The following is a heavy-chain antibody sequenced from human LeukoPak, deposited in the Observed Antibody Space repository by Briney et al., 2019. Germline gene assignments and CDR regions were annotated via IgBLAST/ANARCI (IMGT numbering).Heavy chain of an antibody. D-gene: IGHD6-19*01. CDR3: ARTVHYSSGWSPTYYFDY. J-gene: IGHJ4*02. Sequence: PSETLSLTCTVSGVSINSFYWSWIRQPPGKGLEWIGYIYYSGSTNYKPSLKSRLIISGDTSENQLSLKLSSVTAADTAVYYCARTVHYSSGWSPTYYFDYWGQGTLVTVSS. V-gene: IGHV4-59*01. CDR1: GVSINSFY. CDR2: IYYSGST.